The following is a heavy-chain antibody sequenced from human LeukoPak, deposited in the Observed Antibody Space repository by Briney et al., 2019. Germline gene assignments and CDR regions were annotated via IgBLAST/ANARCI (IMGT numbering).Heavy chain of an antibody. CDR1: GFTFSSYS. J-gene: IGHJ4*02. CDR2: ISFDGNNK. CDR3: AKSSEYNNYGIDY. Sequence: GGSLRLSCAASGFTFSSYSIHWVRQAPGKGLEWVAVISFDGNNKYYADSVKGRITISRDNSKSTLYLQMSSLRAEDTALYYCAKSSEYNNYGIDYWGQGTLVTVSS. D-gene: IGHD4-11*01. V-gene: IGHV3-30-3*02.